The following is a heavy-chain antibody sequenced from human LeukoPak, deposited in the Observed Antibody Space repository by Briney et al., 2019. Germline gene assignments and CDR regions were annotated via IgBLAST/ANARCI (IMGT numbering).Heavy chain of an antibody. D-gene: IGHD2-15*01. CDR3: ARGLLGGAFDY. CDR2: IKRDGSEK. Sequence: GGSLRLSCAASGFTFSDFWMSWVRLAPGKGLEWVANIKRDGSEKYYVDSVKGRFTVSRDNAKNSLYLQMNSLRAEDTAVYYCARGLLGGAFDYWGQGTLVTVSS. CDR1: GFTFSDFW. J-gene: IGHJ4*02. V-gene: IGHV3-7*03.